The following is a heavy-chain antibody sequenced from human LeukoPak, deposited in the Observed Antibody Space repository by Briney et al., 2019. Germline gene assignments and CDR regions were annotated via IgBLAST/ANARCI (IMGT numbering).Heavy chain of an antibody. Sequence: GGSLRLSCAGTGFIFSNAWMGWVRQALGKGLEWVGRMKSIVDGGTTDYAATVKGRFAISRDDSKTTPFLQMHSLKTEDTAVYYCITDKPYRGLRTFDYWGQGTLVTVSS. J-gene: IGHJ4*02. V-gene: IGHV3-15*01. CDR1: GFIFSNAW. D-gene: IGHD1-26*01. CDR2: MKSIVDGGTT. CDR3: ITDKPYRGLRTFDY.